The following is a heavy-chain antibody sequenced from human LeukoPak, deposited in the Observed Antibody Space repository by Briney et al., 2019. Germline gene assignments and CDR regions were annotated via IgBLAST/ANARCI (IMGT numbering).Heavy chain of an antibody. Sequence: GGSLRLSCAASGFTFSSYSMNWVRQAPGKGLEWVSSISSSSSYIYYADSVKGRFTISRDNAKNPLYLQMNSLRAEDTAVYYCARGAGGGASRPIDVWGEGTLVTVSS. CDR1: GFTFSSYS. D-gene: IGHD3-16*01. J-gene: IGHJ4*02. V-gene: IGHV3-21*01. CDR3: ARGAGGGASRPIDV. CDR2: ISSSSSYI.